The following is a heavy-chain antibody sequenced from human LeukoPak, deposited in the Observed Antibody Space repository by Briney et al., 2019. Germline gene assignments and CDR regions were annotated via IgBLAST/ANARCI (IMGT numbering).Heavy chain of an antibody. J-gene: IGHJ5*02. Sequence: PSETLSLTCTVSGGSITTRSYYWGWIRQPPGKGLEWIGSMHHSGSTYYNPSLKSRVTTSVDTSKNQFSLKLSSVTAADTAVYYCAREISAGSSTTSNWFDPWGQGTLVTVSS. D-gene: IGHD6-6*01. CDR3: AREISAGSSTTSNWFDP. CDR1: GGSITTRSYY. CDR2: MHHSGST. V-gene: IGHV4-39*07.